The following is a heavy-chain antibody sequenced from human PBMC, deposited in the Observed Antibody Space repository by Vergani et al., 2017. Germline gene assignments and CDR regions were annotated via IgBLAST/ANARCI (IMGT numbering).Heavy chain of an antibody. CDR2: INPNSGGT. Sequence: QVQLVQSGAEVKKPGASVKVSCKASGYTFSGYYMHWARQAPGQGLEWMGWINPNSGGTNYAQKFQGRVTMTRDTSISTAYMELSRLRSDDTAVYYCARDRAVAGTYWFDPWGQGTLVTVSS. J-gene: IGHJ5*02. CDR1: GYTFSGYY. CDR3: ARDRAVAGTYWFDP. D-gene: IGHD6-19*01. V-gene: IGHV1-2*02.